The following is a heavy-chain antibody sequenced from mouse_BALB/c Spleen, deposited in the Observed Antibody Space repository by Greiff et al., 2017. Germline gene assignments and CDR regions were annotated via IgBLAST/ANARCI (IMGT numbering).Heavy chain of an antibody. CDR2: ISDGGSYT. CDR1: GFTFSDYY. D-gene: IGHD1-2*01. Sequence: EVMLVESGGGLVKPGGSLKLSCAASGFTFSDYYMYWVRQTPEKRLEWVATISDGGSYTYYPDSVKGRFTISRDNARNILYLQMSSLRSEDTAMYYCARNGYPLDYWGQGTTLTVSS. J-gene: IGHJ2*01. CDR3: ARNGYPLDY. V-gene: IGHV5-4*02.